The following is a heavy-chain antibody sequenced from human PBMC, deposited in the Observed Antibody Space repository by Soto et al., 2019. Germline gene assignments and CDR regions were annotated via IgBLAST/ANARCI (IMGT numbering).Heavy chain of an antibody. CDR3: VRRRASTPNWFDP. CDR1: GGSISSSSFY. Sequence: XGTLSLTCSVSGGSISSSSFYWGWIRQPPGKGLEWIGSIYYSGNTYYNPSLESRVAISADTSTNQFSLKLSSVTAADTAVYYCVRRRASTPNWFDPWGQGTLVTVSS. V-gene: IGHV4-39*01. J-gene: IGHJ5*01. CDR2: IYYSGNT.